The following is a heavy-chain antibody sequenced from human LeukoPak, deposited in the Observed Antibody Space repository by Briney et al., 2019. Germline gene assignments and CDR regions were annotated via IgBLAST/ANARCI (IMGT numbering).Heavy chain of an antibody. Sequence: SETLSLTCAVYGGSLSGYHWSWIRQTPGKGLEWIGEINHSVSTNYNPSLKSRVTISLDTSKKQFSLKLSSVTGADTAGYFCAATRAIVVVVAALAYWGQGTLVTVSS. CDR1: GGSLSGYH. CDR3: AATRAIVVVVAALAY. D-gene: IGHD2-15*01. J-gene: IGHJ4*02. CDR2: INHSVST. V-gene: IGHV4-34*01.